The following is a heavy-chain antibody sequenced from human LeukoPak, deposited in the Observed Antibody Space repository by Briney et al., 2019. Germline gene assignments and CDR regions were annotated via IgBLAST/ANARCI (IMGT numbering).Heavy chain of an antibody. CDR3: LGERHYDPAPAFDI. D-gene: IGHD3-22*01. J-gene: IGHJ3*02. CDR1: GYTLTVLS. V-gene: IGHV1-24*01. CDR2: FDPEDGET. Sequence: ASVKVSCKVSGYTLTVLSMHWVRQAPGKGLEWMGGFDPEDGETIYAQKFQGRVTMTEDTSTDTAYMELSSLRSEDTAVYYCLGERHYDPAPAFDIWGQGTMVTVSS.